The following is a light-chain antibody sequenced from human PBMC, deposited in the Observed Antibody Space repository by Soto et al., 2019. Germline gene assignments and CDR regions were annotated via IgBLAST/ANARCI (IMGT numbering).Light chain of an antibody. CDR3: SSYAGSNNLV. J-gene: IGLJ2*01. Sequence: QSVLTQPPSASESPGQSVTISCTGTSSDVGAYNYVSWYQQHPGKAPKLMIYEVTKRPSGVPDRFSGSKSGNTASLTVSGLQAEDEADYYCSSYAGSNNLVIGGGTKLTVL. CDR1: SSDVGAYNY. CDR2: EVT. V-gene: IGLV2-8*01.